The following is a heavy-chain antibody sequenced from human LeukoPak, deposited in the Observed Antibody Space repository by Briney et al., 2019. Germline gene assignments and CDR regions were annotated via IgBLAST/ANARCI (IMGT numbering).Heavy chain of an antibody. J-gene: IGHJ4*02. CDR2: ISSSSSYI. CDR3: ARIVGATTSFDY. D-gene: IGHD1-26*01. Sequence: GGSLRLSCTASGFTFSSYSMNWVRQAPGKGLEWVSSISSSSSYIYYADSVKGRFTISRDNAKNSLYLQMNSLRAEDTAVYYCARIVGATTSFDYWAREPWSPSPQ. V-gene: IGHV3-21*01. CDR1: GFTFSSYS.